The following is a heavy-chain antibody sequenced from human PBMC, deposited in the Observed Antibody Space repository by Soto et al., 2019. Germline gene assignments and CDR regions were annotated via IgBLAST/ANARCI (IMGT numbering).Heavy chain of an antibody. CDR2: INQDGSEK. Sequence: GGSLRLSCAASGFSFSDHYMDWVRQAPGKGLEWVANINQDGSEKYYADSVKGRFTISRDNARNSLYLQMNSPRAEDTAVYYCARDPGITLVREPDDWGQGTLVPVSS. V-gene: IGHV3-7*01. CDR3: ARDPGITLVREPDD. CDR1: GFSFSDHY. J-gene: IGHJ4*02. D-gene: IGHD3-10*01.